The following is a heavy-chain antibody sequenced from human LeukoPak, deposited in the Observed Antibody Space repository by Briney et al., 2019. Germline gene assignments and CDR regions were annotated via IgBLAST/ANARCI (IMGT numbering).Heavy chain of an antibody. CDR2: ISSSSSYI. Sequence: GGSLRLSCAASGFTFSSYSMNWVRQAPGKGLELVSSISSSSSYIYYADSVKGRFTISRDDAKNSLYLQMNSLRSEDTAVYYCARAHNWKYGSFDFWGQGTLVTVSS. CDR1: GFTFSSYS. CDR3: ARAHNWKYGSFDF. V-gene: IGHV3-21*01. J-gene: IGHJ4*02. D-gene: IGHD1-7*01.